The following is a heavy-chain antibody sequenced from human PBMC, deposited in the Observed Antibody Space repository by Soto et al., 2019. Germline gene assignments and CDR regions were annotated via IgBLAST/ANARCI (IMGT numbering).Heavy chain of an antibody. Sequence: SETLSLTCTVSGGSISSYYWSWIRQPPGKGLEWIGYIYYSGSTNYNPSLKSRVTISVDTSKNQFSLKLSSVTAADTAVYYCARLVRYYDSSGSSFDYWGQGTLVTVSS. CDR2: IYYSGST. J-gene: IGHJ4*02. D-gene: IGHD3-22*01. V-gene: IGHV4-59*08. CDR1: GGSISSYY. CDR3: ARLVRYYDSSGSSFDY.